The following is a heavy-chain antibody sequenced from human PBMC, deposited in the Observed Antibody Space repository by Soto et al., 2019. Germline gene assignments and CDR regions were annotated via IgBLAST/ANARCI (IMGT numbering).Heavy chain of an antibody. D-gene: IGHD3-22*01. J-gene: IGHJ4*02. Sequence: GGSLRLSCAASGFTFSSYAMSWVRQAPGKGLEWVSAISGSGGSTYYADSVKGRFTISRDNSKNTLYLQMNSLRAEDTAIYYCAKADDYYDTHFDYWGQGTLVTVSS. V-gene: IGHV3-23*01. CDR1: GFTFSSYA. CDR3: AKADDYYDTHFDY. CDR2: ISGSGGST.